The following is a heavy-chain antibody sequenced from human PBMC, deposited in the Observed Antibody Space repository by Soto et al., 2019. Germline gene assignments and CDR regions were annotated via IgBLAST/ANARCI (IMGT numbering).Heavy chain of an antibody. D-gene: IGHD6-19*01. J-gene: IGHJ6*02. V-gene: IGHV4-34*01. CDR1: GGSLSGYY. Sequence: SETLSLTCAVYGGSLSGYYWSWIRQPPGKGLEWIGEINHSGSTNYNPSLKSRVTISVDTSKNQFSLKLSSVTAADTAVYYCARLSSGWYNYYYGMDVWGQGTTVTVS. CDR3: ARLSSGWYNYYYGMDV. CDR2: INHSGST.